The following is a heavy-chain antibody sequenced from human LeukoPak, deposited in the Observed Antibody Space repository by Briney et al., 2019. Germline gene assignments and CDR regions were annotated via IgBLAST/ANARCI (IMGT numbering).Heavy chain of an antibody. CDR3: AREDMFAFDI. V-gene: IGHV6-1*01. D-gene: IGHD3-10*02. CDR2: TYYRSKWYN. Sequence: SQTLSLTCAISGDSVSSNSAAWTWIRQSPSRSLEWLGRTYYRSKWYNDYAVSVKSRITINPDTSKNQFSLQLNSVTPEDTAVYYCAREDMFAFDIWGQGTMVTVSS. J-gene: IGHJ3*02. CDR1: GDSVSSNSAA.